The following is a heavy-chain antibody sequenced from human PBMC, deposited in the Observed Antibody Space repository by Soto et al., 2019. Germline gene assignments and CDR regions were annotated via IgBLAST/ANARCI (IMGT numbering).Heavy chain of an antibody. V-gene: IGHV4-39*01. J-gene: IGHJ5*02. CDR3: SRQRRGPIPFFGWLSPVTS. D-gene: IGHD3-3*01. CDR2: ISHSGDT. CDR1: GDSITSSDFL. Sequence: SETLSLTCSVSGDSITSSDFLWGWLRQPPGQGLEWVGTISHSGDTYYNPPLKSRLTMSVDASKTHFSLRLTSVTAADAAVYFCSRQRRGPIPFFGWLSPVTSWGQGRLVTVSS.